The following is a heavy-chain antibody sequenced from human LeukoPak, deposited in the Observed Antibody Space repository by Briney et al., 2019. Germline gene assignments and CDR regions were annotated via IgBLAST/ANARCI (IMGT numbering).Heavy chain of an antibody. Sequence: GGSLRLSCAASGFTFSSYGMHWVRQAPGKGLEWVAVISYDGSKKYYAVSVKGRFTISRDNSKNTQYLQMNSLKSEDTAVYYCAKSQSGSVDAFDTWGQGTMVTVSS. CDR2: ISYDGSKK. V-gene: IGHV3-30*18. D-gene: IGHD3-10*01. J-gene: IGHJ3*02. CDR1: GFTFSSYG. CDR3: AKSQSGSVDAFDT.